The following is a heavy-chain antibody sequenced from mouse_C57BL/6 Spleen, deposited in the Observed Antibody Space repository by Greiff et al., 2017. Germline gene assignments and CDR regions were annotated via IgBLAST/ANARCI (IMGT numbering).Heavy chain of an antibody. Sequence: EVQLQQSGAELVKPGASVKLSCTASGFNIKDYYMHWVKQRTEQGLEWIGRIEPEDGETKYAPKFQGKATITADTASNTAYLQLSSLTSEDTAVYYCARSRVTTVVATDYAMDYWGQGTSVTVSS. CDR3: ARSRVTTVVATDYAMDY. V-gene: IGHV14-2*01. J-gene: IGHJ4*01. CDR2: IEPEDGET. CDR1: GFNIKDYY. D-gene: IGHD1-1*01.